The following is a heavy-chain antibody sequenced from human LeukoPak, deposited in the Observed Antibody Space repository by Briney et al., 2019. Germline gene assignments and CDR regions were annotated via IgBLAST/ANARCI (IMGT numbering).Heavy chain of an antibody. CDR3: ARERETWGDCGGDRCDAFDT. J-gene: IGHJ3*02. D-gene: IGHD2-21*02. CDR1: GYTFSGYY. Sequence: APVKVSCKASGYTFSGYYINWVRQAPGQGLEWMGWINPNSGATNYAQKFQGRVTMTRDTSISTAYMDLSRLTSDDTAVYYCARERETWGDCGGDRCDAFDTWGQGTMVTVSS. V-gene: IGHV1-2*02. CDR2: INPNSGAT.